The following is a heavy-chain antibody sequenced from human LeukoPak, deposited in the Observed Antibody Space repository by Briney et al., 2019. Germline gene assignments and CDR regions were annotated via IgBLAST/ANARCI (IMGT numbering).Heavy chain of an antibody. D-gene: IGHD3-22*01. V-gene: IGHV3-30*02. CDR3: AKYYHEGSGASPLHY. CDR2: IRYDGTNK. CDR1: GFSFSSYG. J-gene: IGHJ4*02. Sequence: GGSLRLSCVASGFSFSSYGMHWVRQAPGKGLEWVAFIRYDGTNKYYTDSVRGRFTISRDNSRNTLYLQMNSLRVEDTALYYCAKYYHEGSGASPLHYWGQETLVTVSS.